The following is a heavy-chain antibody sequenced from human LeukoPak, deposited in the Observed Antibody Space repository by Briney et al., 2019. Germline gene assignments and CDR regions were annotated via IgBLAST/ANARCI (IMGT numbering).Heavy chain of an antibody. V-gene: IGHV3-30*02. CDR2: IRYDGSNK. J-gene: IGHJ4*02. CDR3: AKLINYYDSSGLGL. Sequence: PGGSLRLSCAASGFTFSSYGMHWVRQAPGKGLEWVAFIRYDGSNKYYADSVKGRFTISRDNSKNTLYLQMNSLRAEDTAVYYCAKLINYYDSSGLGLWGQGTLVTVSS. D-gene: IGHD3-22*01. CDR1: GFTFSSYG.